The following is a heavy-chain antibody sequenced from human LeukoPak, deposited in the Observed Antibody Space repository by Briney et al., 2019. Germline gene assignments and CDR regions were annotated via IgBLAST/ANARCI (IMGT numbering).Heavy chain of an antibody. CDR3: ARWHSHGRYFDC. D-gene: IGHD1-26*01. CDR2: TSYSGNT. J-gene: IGHJ4*02. V-gene: IGHV4-59*01. Sequence: SETLSLTCTVSGGSISGDYWNWIRQPPGKGLEWIGYTSYSGNTDYKPSLRSRVTMSVDTSKNQLSLKLTSATAADTAVYYCARWHSHGRYFDCWGQGALVT. CDR1: GGSISGDY.